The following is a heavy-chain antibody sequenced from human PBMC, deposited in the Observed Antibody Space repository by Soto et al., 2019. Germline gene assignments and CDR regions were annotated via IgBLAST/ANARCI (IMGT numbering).Heavy chain of an antibody. J-gene: IGHJ4*02. CDR3: APWFGAFDY. D-gene: IGHD3-10*01. CDR1: GFTFSSYG. Sequence: QVQLVESGGGVVQPGRSLRLSCAASGFTFSSYGIHWVRQAPGKGLKWVAVISYDGSNKYYADSVKGRFTISRDNSKNTLYLQMNSLRAEDTAVYYCAPWFGAFDYWGQGTLVTVSS. CDR2: ISYDGSNK. V-gene: IGHV3-30*03.